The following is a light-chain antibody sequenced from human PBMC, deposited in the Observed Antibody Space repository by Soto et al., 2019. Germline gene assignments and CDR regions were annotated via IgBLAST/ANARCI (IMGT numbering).Light chain of an antibody. J-gene: IGLJ3*02. CDR3: MIWHDSAWV. CDR2: YKSDSQN. Sequence: QSVLTQPSSLSASPGASARLTCTLRGGLNVATYWVYWYQQKPGSPPHYLLRYKSDSQNHQGSGVPSRFSGSKDAAANAGIFLISGLQSEDEADYSCMIWHDSAWVFGGGTKLTVL. CDR1: GGLNVATYW. V-gene: IGLV5-45*03.